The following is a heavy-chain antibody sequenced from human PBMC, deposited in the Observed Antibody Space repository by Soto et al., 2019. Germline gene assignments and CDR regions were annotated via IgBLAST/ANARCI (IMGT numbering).Heavy chain of an antibody. CDR3: ARGIGYCSSINCYSSRRLRFDS. D-gene: IGHD2-2*01. Sequence: QVQLQQWGAGLLKPSETLSLTCAVYGGSFSGYYWTWIRQSPEKGLEWIGEVNHSGTTYYKPSLKTRVTISVHTPKNQFSLKISSVTAADTAVYYCARGIGYCSSINCYSSRRLRFDSWGQGTLVTVSS. V-gene: IGHV4-34*01. CDR1: GGSFSGYY. J-gene: IGHJ4*02. CDR2: VNHSGTT.